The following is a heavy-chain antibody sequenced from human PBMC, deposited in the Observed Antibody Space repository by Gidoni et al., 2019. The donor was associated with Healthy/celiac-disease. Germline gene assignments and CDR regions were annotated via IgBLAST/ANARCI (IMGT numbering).Heavy chain of an antibody. Sequence: QVQLVESGGGVVQPGRSLRLSCAASGFTFSGYGMHWVRQAPGKGLGWVAVIWYDGSNKYYADSVKGRFTISRDNSKNTLYLQMNSLRAEDTAVYYCAREYDSLFDYWGQGTLVTVSS. J-gene: IGHJ4*02. V-gene: IGHV3-33*01. CDR1: GFTFSGYG. CDR2: IWYDGSNK. D-gene: IGHD3-22*01. CDR3: AREYDSLFDY.